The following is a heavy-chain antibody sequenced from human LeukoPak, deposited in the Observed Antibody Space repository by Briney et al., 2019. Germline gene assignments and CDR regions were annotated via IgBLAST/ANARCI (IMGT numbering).Heavy chain of an antibody. CDR3: SSQQAGGSGKIDY. J-gene: IGHJ4*02. Sequence: PSQTLSLTCTVSGGSISSGGYYWNWIRQHPGKGLEWIGYIYYSGSTYYNPSLKSRVTISVDTSKNQFSLKLSSVTAADTAVYYCSSQQAGGSGKIDYWGQGTLVTVPS. CDR2: IYYSGST. D-gene: IGHD3-10*01. CDR1: GGSISSGGYY. V-gene: IGHV4-31*03.